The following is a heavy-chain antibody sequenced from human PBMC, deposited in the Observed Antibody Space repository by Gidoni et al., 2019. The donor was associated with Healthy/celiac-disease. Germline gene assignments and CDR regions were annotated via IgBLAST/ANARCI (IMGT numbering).Heavy chain of an antibody. Sequence: QVQLQPSGPGLVKPSQTPSLTCAIPGDTVSRHSAAWNWIRQSPSSGLAWLGRRYYGSKWYNEYSVSVKSRITSDTDTSKNQFSLQLNTVTHEDTAVYYCARALSIVGARGAFDIWGQGTMVTVSS. CDR2: RYYGSKWYN. CDR1: GDTVSRHSAA. CDR3: ARALSIVGARGAFDI. J-gene: IGHJ3*02. D-gene: IGHD1-26*01. V-gene: IGHV6-1*01.